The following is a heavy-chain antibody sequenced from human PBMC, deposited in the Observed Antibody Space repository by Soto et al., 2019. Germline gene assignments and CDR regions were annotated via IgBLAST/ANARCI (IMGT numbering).Heavy chain of an antibody. Sequence: ASGPTLVNPTQTLTLTCTFSGFSLSTSQVGVGWIRQPPGKALEWLAHVYWNDAKYYSLSLKTRLTITKDTSKNQVVLTMTNMEPAEPDPYFCAHQTTRGYYFDDWRQGALVPLSS. CDR1: GFSLSTSQVG. CDR2: VYWNDAK. CDR3: AHQTTRGYYFDD. J-gene: IGHJ4*02. V-gene: IGHV2-5*01.